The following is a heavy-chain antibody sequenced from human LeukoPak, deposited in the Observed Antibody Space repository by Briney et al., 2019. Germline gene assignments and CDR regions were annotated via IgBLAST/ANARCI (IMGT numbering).Heavy chain of an antibody. V-gene: IGHV4-59*01. J-gene: IGHJ3*02. CDR1: GGSISSYY. Sequence: SETLSLTFTVSGGSISSYYWSWIRQPPGKGLEWIGYIYYSGSTNYNPSLKSRVTISVDTSKNQFSLKLSSVTAADTAVYYCARGIAVAGTRARAFDIWGQGTMVTVSS. CDR3: ARGIAVAGTRARAFDI. D-gene: IGHD6-19*01. CDR2: IYYSGST.